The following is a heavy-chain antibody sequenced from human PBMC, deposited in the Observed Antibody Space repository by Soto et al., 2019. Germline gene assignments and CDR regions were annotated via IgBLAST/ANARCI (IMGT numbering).Heavy chain of an antibody. CDR1: GGSISSSNW. V-gene: IGHV4-4*02. J-gene: IGHJ5*02. Sequence: PSETLSLTCAVSGGSISSSNWWSWVRQPPGKGLEWIGEIYHSGSTNYNPSLKSRVTISVDKSKNQFSLKLSSVTAADTAVYYCARELFMWEPPVNWFDPWGQGTLVTVSS. D-gene: IGHD1-26*01. CDR2: IYHSGST. CDR3: ARELFMWEPPVNWFDP.